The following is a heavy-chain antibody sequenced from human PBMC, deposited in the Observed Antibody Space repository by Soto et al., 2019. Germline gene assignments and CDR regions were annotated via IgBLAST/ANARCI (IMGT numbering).Heavy chain of an antibody. CDR1: GFTFSSYD. CDR3: AKRMSYYFDY. CDR2: ISHDGATT. J-gene: IGHJ4*02. Sequence: GGSLRLSCVASGFTFSSYDMTWVRQAPGKGLEYLSGISHDGATTYYPDSVKGRFTISRDNSKNTVYLHLTSLRVDDTAVYYCAKRMSYYFDYWGQGTLVTVSS. D-gene: IGHD2-15*01. V-gene: IGHV3-23*01.